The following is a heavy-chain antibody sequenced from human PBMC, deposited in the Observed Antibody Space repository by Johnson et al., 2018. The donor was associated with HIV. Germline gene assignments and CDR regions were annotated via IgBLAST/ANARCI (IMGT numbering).Heavy chain of an antibody. CDR1: GFAFSSYW. V-gene: IGHV3-7*01. Sequence: VQLVESGGGVVQPGRSLRLSCAASGFAFSSYWMRLVRQAPGKGLEWVANIKQDGSEKYYVDSVKGRFTISRDNSKNTLYLQMNSLRAEDTAVYYCARRMVVGYHALDFWGQGTVVSVPS. J-gene: IGHJ3*01. CDR2: IKQDGSEK. D-gene: IGHD2-21*01. CDR3: ARRMVVGYHALDF.